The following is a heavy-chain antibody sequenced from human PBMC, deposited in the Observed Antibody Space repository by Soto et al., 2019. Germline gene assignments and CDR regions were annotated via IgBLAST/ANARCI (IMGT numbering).Heavy chain of an antibody. CDR1: GVSLNLYY. CDR3: ARAGNTYATGWFDP. J-gene: IGHJ5*02. D-gene: IGHD5-18*01. CDR2: IYYSGSA. Sequence: SETLSLTCTVSGVSLNLYYWSWIRHPPGRGLEWIGNIYYSGSANYNSSLKSRVSISVDTSKSQFSLNLRSVTAADTAVYFCARAGNTYATGWFDPWGQGTLVTVSS. V-gene: IGHV4-59*01.